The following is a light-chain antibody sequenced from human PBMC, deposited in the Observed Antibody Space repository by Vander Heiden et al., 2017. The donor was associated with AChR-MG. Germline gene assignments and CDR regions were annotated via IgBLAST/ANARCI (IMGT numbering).Light chain of an antibody. V-gene: IGLV2-11*01. J-gene: IGLJ2*01. CDR2: DVN. CDR1: SSDVGGYNY. Sequence: QSAQTQPRSVSGSPGQSVTISCTGTSSDVGGYNYVSWYQQHPGKAPKLMIYDVNKRPSGVPDRFSGSKSGNTASLTISGLQAEDEADYYCCSYAGSYTVVFGGGTKVTVL. CDR3: CSYAGSYTVV.